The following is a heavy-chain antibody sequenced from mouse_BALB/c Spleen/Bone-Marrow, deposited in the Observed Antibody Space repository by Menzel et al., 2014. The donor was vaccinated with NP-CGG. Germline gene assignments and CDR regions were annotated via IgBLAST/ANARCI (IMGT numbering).Heavy chain of an antibody. CDR3: ATSFLRPAVDY. CDR1: GFSLITYV. J-gene: IGHJ4*01. Sequence: QVQLQQSGPGLVAPSQSLSITCTVSGFSLITYVLHWVRQPPGKGLEWLVMVWSDGSTTYNSALKSRLSISKDSSKSQVFLKMSSLQSDDTAVYYCATSFLRPAVDYWGQGTSVTVSS. CDR2: VWSDGST. D-gene: IGHD1-2*01. V-gene: IGHV2-6*02.